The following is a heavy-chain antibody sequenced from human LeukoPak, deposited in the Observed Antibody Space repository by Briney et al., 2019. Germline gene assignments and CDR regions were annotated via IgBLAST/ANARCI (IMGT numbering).Heavy chain of an antibody. CDR2: IETKTDGGTT. D-gene: IGHD1-26*01. V-gene: IGHV3-15*04. J-gene: IGHJ5*02. CDR3: TADEWA. Sequence: GGSLRLSCVASGFRFSRNWMSWVRQAPGKGLEWVGRIETKTDGGTTDYAAPVKGRFTISRDDSKNTLYLQMNSLETEDTAVYYCTADEWAWGQGTLVTVSS. CDR1: GFRFSRNW.